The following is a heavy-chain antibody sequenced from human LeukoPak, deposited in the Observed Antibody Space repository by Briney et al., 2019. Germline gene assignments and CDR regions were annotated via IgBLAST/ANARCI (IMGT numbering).Heavy chain of an antibody. Sequence: SETLSLTCTVSGVSISSYYWTWIRQPPGKGLEWIGYIYYSGSAKYNPSLKSRVTISVDTSKNQFSLKLTSVTTADTAVYYCARGFGDSGLSWFDPWGQGTLVTVSS. CDR2: IYYSGSA. V-gene: IGHV4-59*01. J-gene: IGHJ5*02. CDR3: ARGFGDSGLSWFDP. CDR1: GVSISSYY. D-gene: IGHD3-10*01.